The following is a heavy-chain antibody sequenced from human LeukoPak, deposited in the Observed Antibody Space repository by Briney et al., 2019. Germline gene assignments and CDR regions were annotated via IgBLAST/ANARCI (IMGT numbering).Heavy chain of an antibody. D-gene: IGHD3-16*01. V-gene: IGHV3-23*01. CDR1: GFSFNNYA. CDR2: IGGAGGDI. Sequence: GGSLRLSCAASGFSFNNYAMVWVRQTPGKGLEWVSVIGGAGGDIHYADSVKGRFTISRDNSGNTLFLQMNSLRVEDTAVYYCAKDQGSGHGAYTWGTFDYWGPETLVTVFS. CDR3: AKDQGSGHGAYTWGTFDY. J-gene: IGHJ4*01.